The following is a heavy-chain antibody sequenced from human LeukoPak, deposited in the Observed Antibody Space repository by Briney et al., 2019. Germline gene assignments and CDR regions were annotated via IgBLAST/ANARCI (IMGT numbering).Heavy chain of an antibody. CDR2: IYYSGST. D-gene: IGHD2-2*01. J-gene: IGHJ4*02. Sequence: SETLSLTCTVSGGSISSSSYYWGWIRQPPGKGLEWIGSIYYSGSTYYNPSLKSRVTISVDTSKNQFSLKLSSVTAADTAVYYCASPEGYCSSTSCQGEFDYWGQGTLVTVSS. V-gene: IGHV4-39*01. CDR3: ASPEGYCSSTSCQGEFDY. CDR1: GGSISSSSYY.